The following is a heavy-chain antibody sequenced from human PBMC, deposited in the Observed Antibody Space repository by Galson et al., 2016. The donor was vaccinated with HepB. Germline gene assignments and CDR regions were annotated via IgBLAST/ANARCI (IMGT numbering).Heavy chain of an antibody. CDR2: ISGTGDST. V-gene: IGHV3-23*01. CDR3: AKDSVSGSDSPYFFDY. CDR1: GFTFTSYV. J-gene: IGHJ4*02. D-gene: IGHD2-15*01. Sequence: SLRLSCAASGFTFTSYVLSWVRQAPGKGLQWVSSISGTGDSTFYADSVKGRFTISRDKSKNTLYLQMNSLRAEDTAVYYCAKDSVSGSDSPYFFDYWGQGTLVTVSS.